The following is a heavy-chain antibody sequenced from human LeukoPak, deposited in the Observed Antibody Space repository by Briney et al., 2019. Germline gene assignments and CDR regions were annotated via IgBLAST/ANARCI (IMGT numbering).Heavy chain of an antibody. Sequence: ASVKVSCKASGYTFTTYAIHWVRQAPGQGLQWLGWINTGNGDTRYSQTFQGRVTITSDTSASTAYMELSSLRSEDTAVYYCARDLGSGSLHYWGQGTLVTVSS. D-gene: IGHD1-26*01. CDR1: GYTFTTYA. V-gene: IGHV1-3*04. J-gene: IGHJ4*02. CDR3: ARDLGSGSLHY. CDR2: INTGNGDT.